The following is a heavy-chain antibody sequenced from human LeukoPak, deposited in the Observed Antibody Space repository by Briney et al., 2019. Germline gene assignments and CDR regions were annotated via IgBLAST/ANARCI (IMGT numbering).Heavy chain of an antibody. CDR2: MYGSGGT. Sequence: GGSLRLSCAASGFTVSSTYMSWARQAPGKGLEWVSVMYGSGGTYYADSMKGRFTISRDNSKNTLYLQMNSLRAEDTAVYYCARFYGDFVNHWYFDLWGRGTLVTVSS. J-gene: IGHJ2*01. CDR1: GFTVSSTY. V-gene: IGHV3-53*01. D-gene: IGHD4-17*01. CDR3: ARFYGDFVNHWYFDL.